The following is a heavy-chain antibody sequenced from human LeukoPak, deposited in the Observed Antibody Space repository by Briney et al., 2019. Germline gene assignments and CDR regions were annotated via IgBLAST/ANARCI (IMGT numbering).Heavy chain of an antibody. Sequence: GRSLRLSCAASGFTFNSYAMHWVRQAPGKGLEWVALIYTGGSTYYADSVKGRFTISRDNSKNTLYLQMNSLRPEDTAVYYCARGFGKVAANVFGGYTMDVWGKATTVTVSS. V-gene: IGHV3-30*14. CDR3: ARGFGKVAANVFGGYTMDV. D-gene: IGHD6-6*01. J-gene: IGHJ6*04. CDR1: GFTFNSYA. CDR2: IYTGGST.